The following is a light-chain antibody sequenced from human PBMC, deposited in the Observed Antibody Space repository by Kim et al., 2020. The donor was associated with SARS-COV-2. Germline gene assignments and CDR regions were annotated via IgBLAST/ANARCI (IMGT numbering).Light chain of an antibody. CDR3: QSYDSSDHGV. CDR1: SGSIASNY. Sequence: NFMLTQPPSVSESPGKTVTISCTRSSGSIASNYVQRYQQRPGSSPTTVIYEDNQRPSGVPDRFSGSIDSSSNSASLTISGLKTEDEADYYCQSYDSSDHGVFGGGTQLTVL. V-gene: IGLV6-57*01. CDR2: EDN. J-gene: IGLJ3*02.